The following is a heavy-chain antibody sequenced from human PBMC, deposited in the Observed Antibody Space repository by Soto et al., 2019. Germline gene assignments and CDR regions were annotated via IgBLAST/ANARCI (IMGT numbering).Heavy chain of an antibody. J-gene: IGHJ4*02. Sequence: XXTQSLTKTVSGGSISSSGDCWGCIRQPPGKGLEWIGSIYYSGSTYYNPSLKSRVTISVDTSKNQFSLKLSSVTAADTAVYYCARHEYFWTPPGFDYWGQGTLVTVSS. CDR1: GGSISSSGDC. V-gene: IGHV4-39*01. D-gene: IGHD3-3*01. CDR3: ARHEYFWTPPGFDY. CDR2: IYYSGST.